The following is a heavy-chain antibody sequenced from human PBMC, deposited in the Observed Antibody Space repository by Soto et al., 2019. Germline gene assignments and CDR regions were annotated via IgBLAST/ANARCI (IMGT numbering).Heavy chain of an antibody. J-gene: IGHJ2*01. D-gene: IGHD4-4*01. Sequence: QVQLVESGGGVVQPGRSLRLSCAASGFTFSSYAMHWVRQAPGKGLEWVAVISYVGSNKYYTDSVKGRFTICKDNSKHTLYLQMNRLRGEDTAVYSCARPLWRDDYNWGYFDLWGRGTLVTVSS. CDR2: ISYVGSNK. CDR1: GFTFSSYA. V-gene: IGHV3-30-3*01. CDR3: ARPLWRDDYNWGYFDL.